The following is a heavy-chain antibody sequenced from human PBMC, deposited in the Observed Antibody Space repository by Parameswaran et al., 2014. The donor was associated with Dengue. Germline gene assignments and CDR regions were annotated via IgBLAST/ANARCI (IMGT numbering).Heavy chain of an antibody. Sequence: VRQMPGKGLEWMGIIYPGDSDTRYSPSFQGQVTISADKSISTAYLQWSSLKASDTAMYYCARLLLTGIAAAGYGYWGQGTLVTVSS. CDR3: ARLLLTGIAAAGYGY. D-gene: IGHD6-13*01. J-gene: IGHJ4*02. V-gene: IGHV5-51*01. CDR2: IYPGDSDT.